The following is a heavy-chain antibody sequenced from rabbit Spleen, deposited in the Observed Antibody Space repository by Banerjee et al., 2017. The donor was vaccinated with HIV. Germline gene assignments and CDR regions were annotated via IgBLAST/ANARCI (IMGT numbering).Heavy chain of an antibody. Sequence: EQLEESGGGLVQPEGSLTLTCKASGVSLHDKDVMCWVRQAPVKGLEWIACINIVTGKSVYARWAKGRFTMSRTSSTTVTLQMTSLTVADTATYFCARDTSSSFSSYGMDLWGKGPSSPS. V-gene: IGHV1S45*01. CDR2: INIVTGKS. D-gene: IGHD1-1*01. CDR1: GVSLHDKDV. CDR3: ARDTSSSFSSYGMDL. J-gene: IGHJ6*01.